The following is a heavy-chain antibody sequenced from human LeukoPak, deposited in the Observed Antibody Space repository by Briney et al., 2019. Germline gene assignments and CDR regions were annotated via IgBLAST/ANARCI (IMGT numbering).Heavy chain of an antibody. Sequence: PSETLSLTCAVYGGSFSGYYWSWICQPPGKGLEWIGEINHSGSTNYNPSLKSRVTISVDTSKNQFSLKLSSVTAADTAVYYCAREGYGLRFDYWGQGTLVTVSS. J-gene: IGHJ4*02. CDR1: GGSFSGYY. CDR2: INHSGST. V-gene: IGHV4-34*01. CDR3: AREGYGLRFDY. D-gene: IGHD3-16*01.